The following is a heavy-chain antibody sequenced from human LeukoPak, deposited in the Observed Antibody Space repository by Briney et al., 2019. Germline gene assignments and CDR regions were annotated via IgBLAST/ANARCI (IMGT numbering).Heavy chain of an antibody. V-gene: IGHV3-43*01. CDR2: ISWDGGST. J-gene: IGHJ4*02. CDR3: ARSTMVRGVISY. D-gene: IGHD3-10*01. Sequence: PGGSLRLSCAASGFTFDDYTMHWVRQAPGKGLEWVSLISWDGGSTYYADSVKGRFTISRDNAKNSLYLQMNSLRAEDTAVYYCARSTMVRGVISYWGQGTLVTVSS. CDR1: GFTFDDYT.